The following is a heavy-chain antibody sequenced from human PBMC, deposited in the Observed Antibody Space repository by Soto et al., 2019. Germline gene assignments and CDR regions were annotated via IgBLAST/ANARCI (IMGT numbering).Heavy chain of an antibody. CDR3: ARVHYYDSSGYPYYFDY. V-gene: IGHV1-18*01. D-gene: IGHD3-22*01. CDR2: ISAYNGNT. Sequence: QVQLVQSGAEVKKPGASVKVSCKASGYTFTSYGISWVRQAPGQGLEWMGWISAYNGNTNYAQKLQGRVTMTTDTSTSTAYMELRSLRSDDAAVYYCARVHYYDSSGYPYYFDYWGQGTLVTVSS. J-gene: IGHJ4*02. CDR1: GYTFTSYG.